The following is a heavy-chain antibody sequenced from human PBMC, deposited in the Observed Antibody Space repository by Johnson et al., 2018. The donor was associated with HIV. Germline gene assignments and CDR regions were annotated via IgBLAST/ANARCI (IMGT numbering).Heavy chain of an antibody. D-gene: IGHD3-22*01. CDR2: IWYDGTNR. V-gene: IGHV3-33*06. CDR3: AKDLYSSSPTTAGCDAFDI. J-gene: IGHJ3*02. CDR1: GFTFSSYG. Sequence: QMQLVESGGGVVQPGRSLRLSCAASGFTFSSYGMHWVRQAPGKGLEWVAVIWYDGTNRYYGDSVKGRFTISRDNSKNTVYLQMNGLRAEDTAVYHCAKDLYSSSPTTAGCDAFDIWGQGTMVTVSS.